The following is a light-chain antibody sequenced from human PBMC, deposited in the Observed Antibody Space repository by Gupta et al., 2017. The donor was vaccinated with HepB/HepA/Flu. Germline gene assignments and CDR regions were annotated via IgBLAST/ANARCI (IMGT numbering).Light chain of an antibody. CDR2: GAS. V-gene: IGKV3-20*01. Sequence: EIVLTQFPGTRSLSPGERATLSCRASQSISSSYLAWYQQKPGQAPRLLIYGASSRAAGVPDRFSGSGSGRDFSLTISRLEPEDFAVYFCHQYGTSPWTFGQGTKVEI. CDR3: HQYGTSPWT. J-gene: IGKJ1*01. CDR1: QSISSSY.